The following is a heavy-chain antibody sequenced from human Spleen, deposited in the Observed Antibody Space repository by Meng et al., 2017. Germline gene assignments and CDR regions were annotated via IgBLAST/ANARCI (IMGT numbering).Heavy chain of an antibody. D-gene: IGHD3-10*01. CDR2: ISYDGSNK. CDR1: GFTFSSYG. CDR3: ARGRVSGSGSYFPGH. Sequence: GGSLRLSCAASGFTFSSYGMHWVRQAPGKGLEWVGIISYDGSNKNNADTVKGRFTISRDNSKNTLYLQMNSLRAEDTAVYYCARGRVSGSGSYFPGHWGQGTLVTVSS. J-gene: IGHJ4*02. V-gene: IGHV3-30*01.